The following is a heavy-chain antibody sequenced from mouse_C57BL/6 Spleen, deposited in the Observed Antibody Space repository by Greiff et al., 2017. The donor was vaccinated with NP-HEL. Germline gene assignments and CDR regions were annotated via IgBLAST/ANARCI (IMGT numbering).Heavy chain of an antibody. V-gene: IGHV5-4*01. CDR1: GFTFSSYA. D-gene: IGHD1-1*01. CDR3: ARVRDYGSRGTGAMDY. Sequence: EVQLVESGGGLVKPGGSLKLSCAASGFTFSSYAMSWVRQTPEKRLEWVATISDGGSYTYYPDNVKGRFTISRDNAKNNLYLQMSHLKSEDTAMYYCARVRDYGSRGTGAMDYWGQGTSVTVSS. J-gene: IGHJ4*01. CDR2: ISDGGSYT.